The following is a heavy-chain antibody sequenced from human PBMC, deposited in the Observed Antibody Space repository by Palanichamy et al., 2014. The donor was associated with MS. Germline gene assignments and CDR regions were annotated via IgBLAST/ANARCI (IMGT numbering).Heavy chain of an antibody. Sequence: QVHLVQSGAEVKKPGASVKVSCKTSGYIFTGYYMHWVRQAPGQGLEWMGWINRNNGGTNYAQNFQDRIIMTRDTSINTAYMELSRLQSDDTAVYFCARRGSYGYDYWGQGTLVTVSS. J-gene: IGHJ4*02. V-gene: IGHV1-2*02. D-gene: IGHD5-18*01. CDR1: GYIFTGYY. CDR3: ARRGSYGYDY. CDR2: INRNNGGT.